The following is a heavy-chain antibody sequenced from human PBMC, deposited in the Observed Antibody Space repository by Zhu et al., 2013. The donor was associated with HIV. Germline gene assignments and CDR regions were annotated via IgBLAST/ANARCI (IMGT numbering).Heavy chain of an antibody. J-gene: IGHJ4*02. CDR2: IIPIFGTA. V-gene: IGHV1-69*01. D-gene: IGHD6-13*01. CDR1: GGTFSSYA. Sequence: QVQLVQSGAEVKKPGSSVKVSCKASGGTFSSYAISWVRQAPGQGLEWMGGIIPIFGTANYAQKFQGRVTITADESTSTAYMELSSLRSEDTAVYYCARDSVGMAAAGPPETLRWGQGTLVTVSS. CDR3: ARDSVGMAAAGPPETLR.